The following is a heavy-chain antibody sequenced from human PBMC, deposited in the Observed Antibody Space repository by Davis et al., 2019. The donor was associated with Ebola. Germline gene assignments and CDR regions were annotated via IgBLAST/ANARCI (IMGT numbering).Heavy chain of an antibody. Sequence: GESLKISCAASGFTSNNYAMTLVRQAPGKGLAWISLLIGDGTNTYYADSVKGRFTIFRDNAKNTPYLQMNSLRVEDTAVYYCLRDLCGREDNWGQGTLVTVSS. J-gene: IGHJ4*01. CDR1: GFTSNNYA. CDR3: LRDLCGREDN. CDR2: LIGDGTNT. V-gene: IGHV3-23*01. D-gene: IGHD2/OR15-2a*01.